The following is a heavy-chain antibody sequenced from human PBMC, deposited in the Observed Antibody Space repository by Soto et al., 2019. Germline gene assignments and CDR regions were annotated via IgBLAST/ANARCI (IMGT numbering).Heavy chain of an antibody. D-gene: IGHD3-10*01. V-gene: IGHV4-61*01. CDR2: IYYSGST. J-gene: IGHJ6*02. CDR1: GGSVGSGSYY. CDR3: ARDCQGITMVRGVTGYYYYGMDV. Sequence: PSETLSLTCTVSGGSVGSGSYYWSWIRQPPGKGLEWIGYIYYSGSTNYNPSLKSRVTISVDTSKDQFSLKLSSVTAADTAVYYCARDCQGITMVRGVTGYYYYGMDVWGQGTTVTVSS.